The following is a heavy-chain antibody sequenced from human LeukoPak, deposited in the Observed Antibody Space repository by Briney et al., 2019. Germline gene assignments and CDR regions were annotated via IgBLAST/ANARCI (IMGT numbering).Heavy chain of an antibody. J-gene: IGHJ4*02. CDR2: ISSSSSYI. CDR3: ARGGSSWPDFDY. CDR1: GFTFSSYS. D-gene: IGHD6-13*01. Sequence: GGSLRLSCAASGFTFSSYSMNWVRQAPGKGLEWGSSISSSSSYIYYADSVMGRFTISRDNAKNSLYLQMNSLRAEDTAVYYCARGGSSWPDFDYWGQGTLVTVSS. V-gene: IGHV3-21*01.